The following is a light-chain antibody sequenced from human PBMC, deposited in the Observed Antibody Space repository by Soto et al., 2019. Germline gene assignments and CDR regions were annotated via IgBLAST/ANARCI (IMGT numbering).Light chain of an antibody. V-gene: IGKV3-20*01. Sequence: VVTQSPGTLSFSPGERATLTCRASQSVSSSYLAWFQQKPGQAPRLLIYGASSRATGIQDRFSGSGSGTDFTLTISRLEPEDCAVYYCQQYGNAPFTFGPGTKVDIK. CDR2: GAS. CDR1: QSVSSSY. CDR3: QQYGNAPFT. J-gene: IGKJ3*01.